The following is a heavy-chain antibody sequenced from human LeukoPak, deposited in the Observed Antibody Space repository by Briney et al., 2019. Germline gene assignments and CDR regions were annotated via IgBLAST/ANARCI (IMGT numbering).Heavy chain of an antibody. D-gene: IGHD4-23*01. V-gene: IGHV4-34*01. CDR2: INHSGST. CDR1: GGSFSGYY. J-gene: IGHJ5*02. Sequence: NSSETLSLTCAVYGGSFSGYYWSGIRQPPGKGLEWIGEINHSGSTNYNPSLKSRVTISVDTSKNQFSLKLSSVTAADTAVYYCALRWSQYNWFDPWGQGTLVTVSS. CDR3: ALRWSQYNWFDP.